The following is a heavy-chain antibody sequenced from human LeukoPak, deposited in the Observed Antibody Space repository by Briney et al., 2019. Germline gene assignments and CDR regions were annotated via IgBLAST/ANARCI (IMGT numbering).Heavy chain of an antibody. J-gene: IGHJ6*03. D-gene: IGHD1-1*01. V-gene: IGHV3-13*01. CDR3: ARGPPRGKYYYMDV. CDR1: GFTFSSFD. Sequence: GGSLRLSCAASGFTFSSFDMHWVSHPTGQGLEWVSTIGTASDTYYPGSVEGRFTLSRGNAKNSLYLQMNSLTAGDTAVYYCARGPPRGKYYYMDVWGKGTTVTVSS. CDR2: IGTASDT.